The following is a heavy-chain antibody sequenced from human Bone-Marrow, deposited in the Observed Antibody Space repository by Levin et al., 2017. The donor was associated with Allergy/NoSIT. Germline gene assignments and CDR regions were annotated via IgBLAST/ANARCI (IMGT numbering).Heavy chain of an antibody. Sequence: LSLTCAASGFTFSSYAMSWVRQAPGKGLEWVSAISGSGGSTYYADSVKGRFTISRDNSKNTLYLQMNSLRAEDTAVYYCAKVNYYGSGSYFDDWGQGTLVTVSS. D-gene: IGHD3-10*01. CDR1: GFTFSSYA. J-gene: IGHJ4*02. CDR2: ISGSGGST. V-gene: IGHV3-23*01. CDR3: AKVNYYGSGSYFDD.